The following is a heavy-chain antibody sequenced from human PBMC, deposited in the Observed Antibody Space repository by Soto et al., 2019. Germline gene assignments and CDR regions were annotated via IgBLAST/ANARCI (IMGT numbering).Heavy chain of an antibody. CDR2: IYHSGST. V-gene: IGHV4-4*02. D-gene: IGHD6-13*01. Sequence: SETLSLTFAVSGGSISSNNWWSWVRQPPGNGLEWIWEIYHSGSTNYNASLKSRFTISVDKSNNQFSLKLSSVTAADTAVYYCARQGYSSSLNYYYGMHXWGQVTTVTVS. CDR3: ARQGYSSSLNYYYGMHX. J-gene: IGHJ6*02. CDR1: GGSISSNNW.